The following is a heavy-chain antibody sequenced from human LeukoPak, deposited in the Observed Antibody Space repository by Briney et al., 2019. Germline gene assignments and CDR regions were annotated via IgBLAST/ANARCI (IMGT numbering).Heavy chain of an antibody. D-gene: IGHD3-22*01. CDR3: AGSWRDYYDSSGYLQYYFDY. CDR1: GFTFSDYY. CDR2: ISSSGSTI. V-gene: IGHV3-11*01. J-gene: IGHJ4*02. Sequence: GGSLILSCAASGFTFSDYYMSWIRQAPGKGLEWVSYISSSGSTIYYADSVKGRFTISRDNAKNSLYLQMNSLRAEDTAVYYCAGSWRDYYDSSGYLQYYFDYWGQGTLVTVSS.